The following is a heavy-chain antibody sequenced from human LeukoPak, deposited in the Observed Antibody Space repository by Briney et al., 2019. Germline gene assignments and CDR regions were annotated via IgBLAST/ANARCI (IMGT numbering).Heavy chain of an antibody. D-gene: IGHD1-1*01. CDR3: ARGNELTKTSGHYSFDY. J-gene: IGHJ4*02. V-gene: IGHV4-4*07. Sequence: SETLSLTCTVSTGSMNTFFWTWVRQPAGKGLEWIGRVSGSGTAYHNPSLGSRVSISLDTSNNQLFLKVFSVTAADRAVYYCARGNELTKTSGHYSFDYWSQGVLVSVSS. CDR2: VSGSGTA. CDR1: TGSMNTFF.